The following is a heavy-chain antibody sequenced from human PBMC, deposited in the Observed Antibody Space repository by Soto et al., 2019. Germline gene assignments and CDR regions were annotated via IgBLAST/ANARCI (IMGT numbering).Heavy chain of an antibody. CDR2: INAGNGNT. J-gene: IGHJ6*02. CDR3: ARWGWVTNGVRSHGMDV. CDR1: GYTFTSYA. D-gene: IGHD2-8*01. V-gene: IGHV1-3*01. Sequence: ASLKVSCKASGYTFTSYAMHWVRQAPGQRLEWMGWINAGNGNTKYSQKFQGRVTITRDTSASTAYMELSSLRSEDTAVYYCARWGWVTNGVRSHGMDVWGQGTTVTVSS.